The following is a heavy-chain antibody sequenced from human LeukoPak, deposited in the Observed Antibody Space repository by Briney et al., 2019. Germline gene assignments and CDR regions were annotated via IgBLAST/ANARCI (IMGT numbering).Heavy chain of an antibody. V-gene: IGHV3-7*05. Sequence: PGGSLRLSCADSGFTFSNHWMSWVRQAPGKGLEWVANIKQDGSEKYYVDSVKGRFTISRDHAKSSLYLQMNSLRADDTAVYYCAVAWSGYYLAYWGQGTLVTVSS. CDR1: GFTFSNHW. CDR2: IKQDGSEK. CDR3: AVAWSGYYLAY. J-gene: IGHJ4*02. D-gene: IGHD3-3*01.